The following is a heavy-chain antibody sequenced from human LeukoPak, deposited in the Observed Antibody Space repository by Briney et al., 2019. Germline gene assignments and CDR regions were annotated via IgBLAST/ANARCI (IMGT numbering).Heavy chain of an antibody. D-gene: IGHD3-10*01. CDR1: GGTFSRYA. Sequence: GSLVKVSCKASGGTFSRYAISWVRQAPGQGLEWMGGIIPVLGTTNYAQTFQNKVTITADESTSTTYMELSSLTSEDTAVYYCATSGGDYYYYSLDVWGKGTPVTISS. V-gene: IGHV1-69*01. CDR3: ATSGGDYYYYSLDV. CDR2: IIPVLGTT. J-gene: IGHJ6*03.